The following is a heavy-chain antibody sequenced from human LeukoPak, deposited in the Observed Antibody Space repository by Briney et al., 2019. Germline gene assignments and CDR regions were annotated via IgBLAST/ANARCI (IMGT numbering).Heavy chain of an antibody. V-gene: IGHV3-21*01. CDR1: GFTFSIDS. Sequence: PGGSLRLSCAASGFTFSIDSVSWVRQAPGRGLAWGSYISSSSSYIYYADSVKGRFPISRDNAKNSLYLQMNSLRAEDTAVYYCASIGPTAFDIWGQGTMVTVSS. CDR2: ISSSSSYI. CDR3: ASIGPTAFDI. J-gene: IGHJ3*02.